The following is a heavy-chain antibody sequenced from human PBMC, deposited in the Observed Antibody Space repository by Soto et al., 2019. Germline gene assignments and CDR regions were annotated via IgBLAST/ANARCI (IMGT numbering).Heavy chain of an antibody. V-gene: IGHV3-72*01. CDR1: AVSEFSFSDQY. CDR3: SRVDPSVKSPDY. CDR2: SRNRVNNFST. D-gene: IGHD3-9*01. J-gene: IGHJ4*02. Sequence: VQVEESGGGLVLPGGSLRLSCTVSAVSEFSFSDQYMDWVRQAPGKGLEWVGRSRNRVNNFSTAYAASVQGRFTISRDESKNTVYLQMHSLKTDDTAVYYCSRVDPSVKSPDYWGQGTLVTVSS.